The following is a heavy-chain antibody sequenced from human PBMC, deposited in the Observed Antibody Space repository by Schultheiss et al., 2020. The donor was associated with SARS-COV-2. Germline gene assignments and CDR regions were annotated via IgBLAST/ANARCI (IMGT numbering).Heavy chain of an antibody. J-gene: IGHJ4*02. CDR1: GFTVSSNY. CDR2: ISGSGGST. D-gene: IGHD6-13*01. CDR3: ARGQQLAYFDY. V-gene: IGHV3-23*01. Sequence: GESLKISCAASGFTVSSNYMSWVRQAPGKGLEWVSAISGSGGSTYYADSVKGRFTISRDNSKNTLYLQMNSLRAEDTAVYYCARGQQLAYFDYWGQGTLVTVSS.